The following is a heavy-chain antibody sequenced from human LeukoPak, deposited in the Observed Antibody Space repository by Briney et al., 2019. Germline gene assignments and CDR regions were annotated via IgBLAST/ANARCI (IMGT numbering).Heavy chain of an antibody. CDR3: ASTGIAAAGTGGGLDY. J-gene: IGHJ4*02. V-gene: IGHV4-34*01. CDR2: INHSGST. Sequence: PSETLSLTCAVYGGSFSGYYWSWIRQPPGKGLEWIGEINHSGSTNYNPSLKSRVTISVDTSKNQFSLKLSSVTAADTAVYYCASTGIAAAGTGGGLDYWGQGTLVTVSS. CDR1: GGSFSGYY. D-gene: IGHD6-13*01.